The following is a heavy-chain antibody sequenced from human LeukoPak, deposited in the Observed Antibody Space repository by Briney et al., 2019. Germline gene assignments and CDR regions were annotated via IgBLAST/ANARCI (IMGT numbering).Heavy chain of an antibody. CDR2: ISYDGSNK. D-gene: IGHD3-3*01. V-gene: IGHV3-30*14. Sequence: GGSLRLSCAASGFTFSSYAMHWVRQAPGKGLEWVAVISYDGSNKYYADSVKGRFTISRDNSKNTLYLQMNSLRAEDTAVYYCARDHDFWSGAYYGMDVWGQGTTVTVSS. J-gene: IGHJ6*02. CDR3: ARDHDFWSGAYYGMDV. CDR1: GFTFSSYA.